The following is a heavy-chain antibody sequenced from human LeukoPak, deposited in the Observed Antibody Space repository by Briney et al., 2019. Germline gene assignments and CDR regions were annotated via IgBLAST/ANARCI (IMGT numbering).Heavy chain of an antibody. CDR1: GYAITSGGFS. Sequence: SETASLTCTVSGYAITSGGFSCNWIRQPPGKGLEWIGCIYDRGPAYYNPSLKSRFTISVDRPKNQFFLNVTSLTAADTAVYYCARVDYSGPRSQYYYYYYMDVWGKGTTVTVSS. D-gene: IGHD5-12*01. CDR2: IYDRGPA. CDR3: ARVDYSGPRSQYYYYYYMDV. V-gene: IGHV4-30-2*01. J-gene: IGHJ6*03.